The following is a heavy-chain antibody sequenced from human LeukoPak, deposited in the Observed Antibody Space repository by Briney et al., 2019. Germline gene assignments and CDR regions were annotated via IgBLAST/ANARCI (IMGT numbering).Heavy chain of an antibody. CDR1: GFTFSSYA. V-gene: IGHV3-21*04. CDR2: ISRGGNSI. CDR3: ARDQYLDY. J-gene: IGHJ4*02. Sequence: PGGSLRLSCTASGFTFSSYAMSWVRQSPGKGLEWVSSISRGGNSIYYADSVRGRFTISRDNARNSLFLQMNSLRAEDTALYYCARDQYLDYRGQGTLVTVSS.